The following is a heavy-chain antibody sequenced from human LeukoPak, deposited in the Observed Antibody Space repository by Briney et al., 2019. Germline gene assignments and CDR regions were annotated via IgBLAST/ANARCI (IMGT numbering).Heavy chain of an antibody. V-gene: IGHV1-18*01. Sequence: ASVKVSCKASGYTFTSYGISWVRQAPGQGLEWMGWISAYNGNTNYAQKLQGRVTMTTDTSTSTAYMELRSLRSDDTAVYYCARISHSWYEVPNDAFDIWGQGTMVTVSS. D-gene: IGHD6-13*01. J-gene: IGHJ3*02. CDR3: ARISHSWYEVPNDAFDI. CDR2: ISAYNGNT. CDR1: GYTFTSYG.